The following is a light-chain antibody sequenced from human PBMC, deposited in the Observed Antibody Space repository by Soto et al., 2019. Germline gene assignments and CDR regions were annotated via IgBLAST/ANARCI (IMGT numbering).Light chain of an antibody. Sequence: DIQMTQSPSTLSASVGDRVTITCRASQTITSWLAWYQQKPGTAPQLLIYKASTLESGVPSRFSGRGSGTEFTLTVSSLQPDDFATYYCQQYNTYSYSFGQGTKVEIK. CDR2: KAS. J-gene: IGKJ2*01. CDR1: QTITSW. CDR3: QQYNTYSYS. V-gene: IGKV1-5*03.